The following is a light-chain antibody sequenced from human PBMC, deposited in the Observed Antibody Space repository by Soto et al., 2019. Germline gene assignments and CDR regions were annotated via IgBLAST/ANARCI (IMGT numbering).Light chain of an antibody. CDR2: DVN. V-gene: IGLV2-8*01. Sequence: QSALTQPPSASGSPGQSVTISCTGTGGDVGGYNYVSWYQQHPGKVPRLIIYDVNKRPSGVPDRFSGSKSDNTASLTVSGLQAEDEADYYCSSSAGFNYYVFGTGTKVTVL. J-gene: IGLJ1*01. CDR3: SSSAGFNYYV. CDR1: GGDVGGYNY.